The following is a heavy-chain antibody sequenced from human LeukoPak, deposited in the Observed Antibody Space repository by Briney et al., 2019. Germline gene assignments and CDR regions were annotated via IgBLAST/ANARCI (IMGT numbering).Heavy chain of an antibody. Sequence: SETLSLTCTVSGGSVSSSGYYWSWIRQPPGKGLEWIGEISHSGRTTYNPSLKSRVSISVDTSKNQFSPKVRSVTAADTAVYWCARGPHDYSSGWYTWGQGTLVTVSS. D-gene: IGHD6-19*01. J-gene: IGHJ5*02. V-gene: IGHV4-39*07. CDR3: ARGPHDYSSGWYT. CDR2: ISHSGRT. CDR1: GGSVSSSGYY.